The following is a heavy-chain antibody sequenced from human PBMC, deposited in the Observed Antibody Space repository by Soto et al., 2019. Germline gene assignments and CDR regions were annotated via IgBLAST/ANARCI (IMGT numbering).Heavy chain of an antibody. CDR3: AKRKLVWYGPLDF. CDR1: GIAFSSYA. Sequence: DVQLLESGGGLVQPGGSLRLSCAASGIAFSSYAMSWVRQAPGKGLEWVSAISGGGETIFYADSVKGRFTISRDNSENTLDQQLNILRAEDRAGYYCAKRKLVWYGPLDFWGQGTLVTVSS. CDR2: ISGGGETI. J-gene: IGHJ4*02. D-gene: IGHD3-3*01. V-gene: IGHV3-23*01.